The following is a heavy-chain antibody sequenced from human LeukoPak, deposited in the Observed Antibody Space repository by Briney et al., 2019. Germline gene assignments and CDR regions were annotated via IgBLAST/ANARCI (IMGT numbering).Heavy chain of an antibody. V-gene: IGHV4-34*01. D-gene: IGHD3-10*01. Sequence: PSETLTLTCAVYGGSFSGYYWSWIRQPPGKGLEWIGEINHSGNTNYNPSLKSRVTISVDTSKNQFSLKLSSVTAADTAVYYCASKNYYGSGAFDYWGQGTLVTVSS. J-gene: IGHJ4*02. CDR3: ASKNYYGSGAFDY. CDR1: GGSFSGYY. CDR2: INHSGNT.